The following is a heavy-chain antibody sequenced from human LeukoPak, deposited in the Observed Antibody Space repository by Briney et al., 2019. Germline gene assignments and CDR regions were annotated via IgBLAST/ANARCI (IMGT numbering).Heavy chain of an antibody. Sequence: ERSLRLSCAASGFTFSSYAMHWVRQAPGKGLEWVAVISYDGSNKYYADSVKGRFTISRDNSKNTLYLQMNSLRAEDTAVYYCARDRGGYSYGCDYWGQGTLVTVSS. CDR3: ARDRGGYSYGCDY. J-gene: IGHJ4*02. CDR1: GFTFSSYA. D-gene: IGHD5-18*01. CDR2: ISYDGSNK. V-gene: IGHV3-30*04.